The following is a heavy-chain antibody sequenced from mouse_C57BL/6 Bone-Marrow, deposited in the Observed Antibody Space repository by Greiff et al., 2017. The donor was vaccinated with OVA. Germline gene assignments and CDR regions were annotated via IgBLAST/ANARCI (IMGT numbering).Heavy chain of an antibody. Sequence: QVQLQQPGAELVRPGTSVKLSCKASGYTFTNYWMHWVKQRPGQGLEWIGVIAPSDSYINYNQKFKGRDTLTVDTSSSTAYMHLSSLTSEDSAVYYSAHYGSRLYLHYWGQGTSLTVSS. J-gene: IGHJ2*02. CDR2: IAPSDSYI. CDR3: AHYGSRLYLHY. CDR1: GYTFTNYW. V-gene: IGHV1-59*01. D-gene: IGHD1-1*01.